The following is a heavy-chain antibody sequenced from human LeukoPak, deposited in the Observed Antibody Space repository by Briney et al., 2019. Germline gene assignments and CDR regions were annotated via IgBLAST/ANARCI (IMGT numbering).Heavy chain of an antibody. Sequence: GGSLSLSCTASGFTFSGYEMTWVRQAPGEGLEWMSYISVNGGAMHYADSVRGRFTTSRDDAKNSLYLHMNSLRVEDTAIYYCARKTDRLGAVGRDRYFDLWGRGTLITVSS. CDR2: ISVNGGAM. CDR1: GFTFSGYE. D-gene: IGHD6-13*01. CDR3: ARKTDRLGAVGRDRYFDL. J-gene: IGHJ2*01. V-gene: IGHV3-48*03.